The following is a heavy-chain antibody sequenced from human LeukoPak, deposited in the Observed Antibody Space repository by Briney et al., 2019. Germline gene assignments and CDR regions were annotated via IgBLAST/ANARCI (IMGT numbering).Heavy chain of an antibody. Sequence: GGSLRLSCVASGFTFSSYAMHWVRQAPGQGLEYVSAISSNGGSTYYANSVKGRFTISRDNSKNTLYLQMGSLRAEDMAVYYCARGEGITMVRGVIRDWGQGTLVTVSS. D-gene: IGHD3-10*01. CDR3: ARGEGITMVRGVIRD. V-gene: IGHV3-64*01. J-gene: IGHJ4*02. CDR1: GFTFSSYA. CDR2: ISSNGGST.